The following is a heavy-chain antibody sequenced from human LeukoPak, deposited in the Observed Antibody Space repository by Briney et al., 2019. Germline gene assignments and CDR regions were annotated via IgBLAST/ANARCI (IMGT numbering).Heavy chain of an antibody. D-gene: IGHD3-10*01. Sequence: SETLSLTCTVSGGSISSSSYYWGWIRQPPGKGLEWIGSIYYSGSTYYNPSLKSRVTISVDTSKNQFSLKLSSVTAADTAVYYCARVGYYGSGSEEGAFDIWGQGTMVTVSS. CDR2: IYYSGST. CDR1: GGSISSSSYY. J-gene: IGHJ3*02. CDR3: ARVGYYGSGSEEGAFDI. V-gene: IGHV4-39*07.